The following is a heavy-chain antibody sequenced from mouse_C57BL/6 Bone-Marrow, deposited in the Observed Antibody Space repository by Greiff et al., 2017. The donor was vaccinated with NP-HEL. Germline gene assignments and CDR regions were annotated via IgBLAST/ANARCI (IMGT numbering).Heavy chain of an antibody. V-gene: IGHV3-6*01. J-gene: IGHJ3*01. CDR2: ISYDGSN. CDR3: ARGAYDGLRGFAY. Sequence: EVKLLESGPGLVKPSQSLSLTCSVTGYSITSGYYWNWIRQFPGNKLEWMGYISYDGSNNYNPSLKNRISITRDTSKNQFFLKLNSVTTEDTATYYCARGAYDGLRGFAYWGQGTLVTVSA. CDR1: GYSITSGYY. D-gene: IGHD2-3*01.